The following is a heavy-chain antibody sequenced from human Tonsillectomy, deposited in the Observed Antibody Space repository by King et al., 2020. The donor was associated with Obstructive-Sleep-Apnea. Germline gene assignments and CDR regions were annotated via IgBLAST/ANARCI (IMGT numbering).Heavy chain of an antibody. D-gene: IGHD6-13*01. CDR3: ARDRIAAGGDNFDY. CDR2: IIPILGIA. Sequence: VQLVQSGAEVKKPGSSVKVSCKASGGTFSSYAISWVRQAPGQGLEWMGGIIPILGIANYAQKFQVRVTITADKSTSTAYMELSSLRSEDTAVYYWARDRIAAGGDNFDYWGQGTLVTVSS. V-gene: IGHV1-69*10. CDR1: GGTFSSYA. J-gene: IGHJ4*02.